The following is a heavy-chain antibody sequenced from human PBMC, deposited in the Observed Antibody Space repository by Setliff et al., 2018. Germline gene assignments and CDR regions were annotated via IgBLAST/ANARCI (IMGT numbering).Heavy chain of an antibody. CDR2: MNPNSGNT. CDR1: GYTFTSYD. CDR3: ARRVGSVGIQLPDY. D-gene: IGHD5-18*01. J-gene: IGHJ4*02. V-gene: IGHV1-8*02. Sequence: ASVKVSCKASGYTFTSYDINWARQATGQGLEWMGWMNPNSGNTGYAQKFQGRVTMTRNTSISTAYMELSSLRSEDTAVYYCARRVGSVGIQLPDYWGQGTLVTVS.